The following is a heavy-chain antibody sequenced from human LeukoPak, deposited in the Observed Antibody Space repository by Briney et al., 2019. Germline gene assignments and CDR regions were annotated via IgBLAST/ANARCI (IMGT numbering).Heavy chain of an antibody. Sequence: PSETLSLTCAVYGGSFSGYYWSWIRQPPGKGLEWIGEINHSGSTNYNPSLKSRVTISVDTSKNQFSLKLSSVTAADTAVYYCARARPTYCSSTSCHTKPYYYYYYMDVWGKGTTVTVSS. CDR2: INHSGST. D-gene: IGHD2-2*01. CDR1: GGSFSGYY. J-gene: IGHJ6*03. V-gene: IGHV4-34*01. CDR3: ARARPTYCSSTSCHTKPYYYYYYMDV.